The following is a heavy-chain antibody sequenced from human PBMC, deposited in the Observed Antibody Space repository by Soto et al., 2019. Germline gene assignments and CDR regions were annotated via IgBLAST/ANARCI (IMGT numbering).Heavy chain of an antibody. D-gene: IGHD3-22*01. CDR2: ISGSGGST. J-gene: IGHJ3*01. CDR3: AKKFYYDASGYYSRDAFDV. V-gene: IGHV3-23*01. CDR1: GFSFNSYA. Sequence: EVQLMESGGGLVQPGESLRLSCAASGFSFNSYAMGWVRQAPGKGLEWVSGISGSGGSTFYADSVKGRFTISRQNSKSTLYLQMNSLNAGDTALYYCAKKFYYDASGYYSRDAFDVWGQGAIVTVSS.